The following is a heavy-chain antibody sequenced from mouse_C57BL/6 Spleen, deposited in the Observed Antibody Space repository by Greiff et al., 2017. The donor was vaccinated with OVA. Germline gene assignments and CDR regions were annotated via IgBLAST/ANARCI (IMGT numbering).Heavy chain of an antibody. V-gene: IGHV3-6*01. CDR2: ISYDGSN. CDR3: AREKLPNWYFDV. J-gene: IGHJ1*03. Sequence: ESGPGLVKPSQSLSLTCSVTGYSITSGYYWNWIRQFPGNKLEWMGYISYDGSNNYNPSLKNRISITRDTSKNQFFLKLNSVTTEDTATYYCAREKLPNWYFDVWGTGTTVTVSS. D-gene: IGHD1-1*01. CDR1: GYSITSGYY.